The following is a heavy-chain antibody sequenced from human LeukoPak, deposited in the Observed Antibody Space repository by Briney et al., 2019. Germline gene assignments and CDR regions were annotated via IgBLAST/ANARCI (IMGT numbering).Heavy chain of an antibody. V-gene: IGHV1-46*01. CDR3: AREYSCSSTSCLYFDY. CDR2: INPSGGST. J-gene: IGHJ4*02. CDR1: GYTFTSYY. Sequence: GASVKVSCKASGYTFTSYYIHWVRHAPGQGLEWMGIINPSGGSTSHAQKFQGRVTMTRDMSTSTVYMELSSLRSEDTAVYYCAREYSCSSTSCLYFDYWGQGTLVTVSS. D-gene: IGHD2-2*01.